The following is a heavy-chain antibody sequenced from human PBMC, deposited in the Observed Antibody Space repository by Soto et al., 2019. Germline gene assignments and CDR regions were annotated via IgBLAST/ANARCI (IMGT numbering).Heavy chain of an antibody. V-gene: IGHV3-53*04. D-gene: IGHD2-2*01. J-gene: IGHJ4*02. CDR3: SSTFRSIVVVPAAIAWDY. CDR1: GFTVSSNY. CDR2: IYSGGST. Sequence: GGSLRLSCAASGFTVSSNYMSWVRQAPGKGLEWVAVIYSGGSTNYADSVKGRFTISRHKSKNTLYLQMNSLRAEDTAVYYCSSTFRSIVVVPAAIAWDYWGQGTLVTVSS.